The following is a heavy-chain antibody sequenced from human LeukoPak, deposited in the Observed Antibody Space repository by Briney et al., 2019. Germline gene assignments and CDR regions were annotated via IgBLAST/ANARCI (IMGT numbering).Heavy chain of an antibody. Sequence: PGGSLRLSCAASGFSVSSNYMSWVRQAPGKGLEWVLLMYTDASASYADSVKGRFTISRDISRDNSKNTLYLQMDSLRAEDTAVYFCASARRIQLSYSDYYYMDVWGKGTTVTVSS. J-gene: IGHJ6*03. V-gene: IGHV3-53*01. D-gene: IGHD1-1*01. CDR1: GFSVSSNY. CDR3: ASARRIQLSYSDYYYMDV. CDR2: MYTDASA.